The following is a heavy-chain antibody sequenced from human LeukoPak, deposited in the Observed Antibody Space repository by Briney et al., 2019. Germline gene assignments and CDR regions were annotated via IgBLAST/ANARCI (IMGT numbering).Heavy chain of an antibody. J-gene: IGHJ5*02. CDR1: GFTFSTYS. CDR3: AGSSLRDLKIT. Sequence: PGGSLRLSCAASGFTFSTYSMHWVRQAPGKGLEWVSSIISSGSNIYYTGSVRGRFTVSRDNAKNSLYLQMSSLRPEDTAVYYCAGSSLRDLKITWGQGTLVTVSS. D-gene: IGHD5-24*01. V-gene: IGHV3-21*06. CDR2: IISSGSNI.